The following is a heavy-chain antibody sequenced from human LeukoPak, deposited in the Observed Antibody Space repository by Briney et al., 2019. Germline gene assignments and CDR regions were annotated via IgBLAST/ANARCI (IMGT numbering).Heavy chain of an antibody. V-gene: IGHV4-59*01. D-gene: IGHD1-1*01. J-gene: IGHJ4*02. Sequence: SETLSLTCTVSGGSISSYYWSWIRQPPGKGLEWIGYIYHSGSTNYNASLKSRVTMSVDTSKNQFSLKLSSVTAADTAVYYCARWGGWNDKFVYWGQGALVTVSP. CDR1: GGSISSYY. CDR3: ARWGGWNDKFVY. CDR2: IYHSGST.